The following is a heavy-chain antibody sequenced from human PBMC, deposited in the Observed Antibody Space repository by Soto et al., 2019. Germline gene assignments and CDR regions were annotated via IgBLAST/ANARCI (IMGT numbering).Heavy chain of an antibody. D-gene: IGHD3-10*01. J-gene: IGHJ4*02. CDR1: GGSISSSNW. CDR2: MYHSGSA. V-gene: IGHV4-4*02. Sequence: PSETLSLTCVVSGGSISSSNWWSWVRQPPGKGLEWIGEMYHSGSANYNPALKSRVTISVDKSKNQFSLKLSSVTAADTAIYYCAAYYYYRCNYWGQGTLVTVSS. CDR3: AAYYYYRCNY.